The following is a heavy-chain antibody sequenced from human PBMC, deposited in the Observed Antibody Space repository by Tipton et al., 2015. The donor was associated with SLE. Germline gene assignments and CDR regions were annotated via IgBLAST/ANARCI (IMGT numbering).Heavy chain of an antibody. J-gene: IGHJ2*01. Sequence: TLSLTCTVSGGSISSGSYYWSWIRQPAGKGLEWIGRIYTSGSTNYNPSLKSRVTISVDTSKNQFSLKLSSVTAADTAVYYCASSSWYKWYFDLWGRGTLVTVSS. D-gene: IGHD6-13*01. CDR2: IYTSGST. CDR3: ASSSWYKWYFDL. V-gene: IGHV4-61*02. CDR1: GGSISSGSYY.